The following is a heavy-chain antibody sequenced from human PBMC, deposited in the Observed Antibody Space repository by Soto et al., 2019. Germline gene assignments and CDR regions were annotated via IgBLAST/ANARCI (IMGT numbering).Heavy chain of an antibody. CDR2: ISYDGSNK. Sequence: QVQLVESGGGVVQPGRSLRLSCAAPGFTFSSYGMHWVRQGPGKGLEWVAVISYDGSNKYYVDSVKGRFTISRDNSKNTLFLQMNSLRAEDTAVSYCAKDCSAGPGASTLFYYYSGMDVWGQGTTVTLSS. V-gene: IGHV3-30*18. J-gene: IGHJ6*01. D-gene: IGHD1-26*01. CDR3: AKDCSAGPGASTLFYYYSGMDV. CDR1: GFTFSSYG.